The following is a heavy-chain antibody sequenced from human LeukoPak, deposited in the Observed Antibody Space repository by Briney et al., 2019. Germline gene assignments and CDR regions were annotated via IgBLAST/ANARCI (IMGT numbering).Heavy chain of an antibody. D-gene: IGHD5-18*01. CDR1: GFTFSNAW. CDR3: ARDGTGYSYGPLYYFDY. Sequence: GGSLRLSCAASGFTFSNAWMSWVRQAPGKGLEWVGRIKSKTDGGTTDYAAPVKGRFTISRDDSKNTLYLQMNSLRAEDTAVYYCARDGTGYSYGPLYYFDYWGQGTLVTVSS. J-gene: IGHJ4*02. CDR2: IKSKTDGGTT. V-gene: IGHV3-15*01.